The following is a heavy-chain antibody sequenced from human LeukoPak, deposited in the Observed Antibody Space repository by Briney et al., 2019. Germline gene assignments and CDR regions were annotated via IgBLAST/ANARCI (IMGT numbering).Heavy chain of an antibody. V-gene: IGHV3-23*01. D-gene: IGHD3-22*01. CDR2: ISGSGGAT. CDR3: AKDFDSSGYHYWYFDV. CDR1: GFAFSNYA. Sequence: GGSVRLSCEASGFAFSNYAMSWVRQAPGKGLEWVASISGSGGATNYADSVQGRFTISRDNSRTTLYLQMNGLSAEDAAFYYCAKDFDSSGYHYWYFDVWGRSTLVAVSS. J-gene: IGHJ2*01.